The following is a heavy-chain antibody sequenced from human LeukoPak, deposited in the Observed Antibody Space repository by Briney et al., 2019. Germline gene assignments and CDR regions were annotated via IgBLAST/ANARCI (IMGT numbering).Heavy chain of an antibody. CDR3: AKSMVRGASHPFDY. CDR2: ISYDGSNK. Sequence: GGSLRLSCAASGFTFSSYGMHWVRQAPGKGLEWVAVISYDGSNKYYADSVKGRFTISRDNSKNTLYLQMNSLRAEDTAVYYCAKSMVRGASHPFDYWGQGTLVTVSS. J-gene: IGHJ4*02. V-gene: IGHV3-30*18. D-gene: IGHD3-10*01. CDR1: GFTFSSYG.